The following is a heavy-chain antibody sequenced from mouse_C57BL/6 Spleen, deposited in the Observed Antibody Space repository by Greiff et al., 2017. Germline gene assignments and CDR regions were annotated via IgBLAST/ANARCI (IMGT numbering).Heavy chain of an antibody. J-gene: IGHJ1*03. V-gene: IGHV5-16*01. CDR2: INYDGSST. D-gene: IGHD1-1*01. Sequence: EVQLVESEGGLVQPGSSMKLSCTASGFTFSDYYMAWVRQVPEKGLEWVANINYDGSSTYYLDSLKSRFIISRDNAKNILYLQMSSLKSEDTATYYCARDHGSSYGWYFDVWGTGTTVTVSS. CDR3: ARDHGSSYGWYFDV. CDR1: GFTFSDYY.